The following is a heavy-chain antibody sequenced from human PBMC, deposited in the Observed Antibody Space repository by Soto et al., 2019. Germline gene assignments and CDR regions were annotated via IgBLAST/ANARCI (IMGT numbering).Heavy chain of an antibody. Sequence: SETLSLTCTVSGDSISNNYGSWIRQPPGKGLEWIGYISYSGNTNYNPSLKSRISISLDTPKNQFSLKLSSVTAADTAVYYCATAHRYCGGHCYGFDYWGQGTLVTVS. J-gene: IGHJ4*02. CDR2: ISYSGNT. CDR1: GDSISNNY. V-gene: IGHV4-59*08. CDR3: ATAHRYCGGHCYGFDY. D-gene: IGHD2-21*01.